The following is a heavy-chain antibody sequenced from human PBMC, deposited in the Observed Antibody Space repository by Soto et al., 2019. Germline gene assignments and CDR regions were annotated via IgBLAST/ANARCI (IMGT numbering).Heavy chain of an antibody. D-gene: IGHD3-3*01. Sequence: SETLSLTCTVSGGSISSGGYYWSWIRQHPGKGLEWIGYIYYSGSTYYNPSLKSRVTISVDTSKNQFSLKLSSVTAADTAVYYCARHVTIFGVVIDSWGKGTTVTVSS. CDR1: GGSISSGGYY. CDR2: IYYSGST. CDR3: ARHVTIFGVVIDS. J-gene: IGHJ6*04. V-gene: IGHV4-31*03.